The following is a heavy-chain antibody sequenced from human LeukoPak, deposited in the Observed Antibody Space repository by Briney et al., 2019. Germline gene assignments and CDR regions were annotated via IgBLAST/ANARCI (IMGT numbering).Heavy chain of an antibody. V-gene: IGHV3-30*18. CDR1: GFTFSIYG. CDR3: AKGSKDYYHDTAYYSHGMDV. Sequence: PGGSLRLSCAASGFTFSIYGMHWVRQAPGKGLEWVAVISFDGSNKYYAVSVKGRFTISRDNAKNTMYLQMNSLGAEDTAVYYCAKGSKDYYHDTAYYSHGMDVWGHGTTVTVSS. D-gene: IGHD3-16*01. CDR2: ISFDGSNK. J-gene: IGHJ6*02.